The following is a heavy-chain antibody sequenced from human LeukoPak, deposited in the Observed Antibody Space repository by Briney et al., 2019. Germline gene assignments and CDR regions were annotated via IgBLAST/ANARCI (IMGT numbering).Heavy chain of an antibody. CDR2: IKQDGSET. CDR3: VRAFDGTNAFAL. CDR1: GFTFTTYW. J-gene: IGHJ3*01. Sequence: GGSLRLSCGASGFTFTTYWGNWVRQAPGKGLEWVANIKQDGSETDYVDSVKGRFPIARDNDKNSVFLQMGSLRVEDTALYYCVRAFDGTNAFALWGQGTMVTVSS. V-gene: IGHV3-7*01. D-gene: IGHD3-16*01.